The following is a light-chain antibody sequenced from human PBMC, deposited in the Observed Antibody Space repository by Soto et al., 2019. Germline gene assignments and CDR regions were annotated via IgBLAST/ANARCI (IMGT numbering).Light chain of an antibody. V-gene: IGKV3-11*01. CDR3: QQRSDWPPT. Sequence: EIVMTQSPATLSVSPGERATLSCRASQSVSSNLAWYQQKPGQAPRLLIYGASNRATGIPDRFSGSGSGTDFTLTISNLEPEDFAVYYCQQRSDWPPTFGGGTKVDIK. J-gene: IGKJ4*01. CDR1: QSVSSN. CDR2: GAS.